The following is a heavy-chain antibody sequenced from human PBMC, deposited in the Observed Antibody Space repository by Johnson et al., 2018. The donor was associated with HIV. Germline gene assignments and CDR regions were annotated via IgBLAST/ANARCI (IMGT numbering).Heavy chain of an antibody. Sequence: VLLVESGGGVVRPGGSLRLSCAASGFSLEDYGMNWVRKVPGKGLEWVSGVNWNGGTTGYADSVKGRCTMSRDNAKNFLYVQMNSLRVEDTAVYYCARSKDCSGGSCPDAFDIWGQGTMVIVSS. CDR3: ARSKDCSGGSCPDAFDI. V-gene: IGHV3-20*04. CDR2: VNWNGGTT. CDR1: GFSLEDYG. J-gene: IGHJ3*02. D-gene: IGHD2-15*01.